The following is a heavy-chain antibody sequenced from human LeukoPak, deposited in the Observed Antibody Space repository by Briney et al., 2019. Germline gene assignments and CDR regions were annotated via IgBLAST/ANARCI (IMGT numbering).Heavy chain of an antibody. CDR2: IKSKTDGGTT. CDR1: GFTFSNAW. D-gene: IGHD3-22*01. CDR3: ARASYDSSGYYYRDDAFDI. V-gene: IGHV3-15*01. Sequence: GGSLRLSCAASGFTFSNAWMSWVRQAPGKGLEWVGRIKSKTDGGTTDYAAPVKGRFTISRDDSKNTLYLQMNSLKTEDTAVYYCARASYDSSGYYYRDDAFDIWGQGTMVTVSS. J-gene: IGHJ3*02.